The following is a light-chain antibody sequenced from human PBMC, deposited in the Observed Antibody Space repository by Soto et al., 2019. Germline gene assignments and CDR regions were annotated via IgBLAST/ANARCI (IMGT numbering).Light chain of an antibody. V-gene: IGLV8-61*01. CDR2: NTN. CDR1: SDAVSASNF. Sequence: QAVVTQEPSCSVSPGGTVTLTCCLSSDAVSASNFPSWYQQTPGQAPRTLIYNTNTRSSGVPDRFSGSILGNRAALTITGAQADDESDYYCVLYMRSGISVFGGGTKLTVL. CDR3: VLYMRSGISV. J-gene: IGLJ2*01.